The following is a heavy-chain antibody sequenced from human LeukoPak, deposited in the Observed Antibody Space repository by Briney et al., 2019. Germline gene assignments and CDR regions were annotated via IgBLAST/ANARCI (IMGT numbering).Heavy chain of an antibody. V-gene: IGHV4-34*01. D-gene: IGHD3-22*01. CDR2: INHSGST. Sequence: PSETLSLTCAVYSGSFSGYYWSWMRQPPGKGRVWIGEINHSGSTNYNPSLKSRVTITVDTSNNQFSLKLSSVTAADTIVYHWASRFSGYYPHYFYYWGQGTPVTVSS. J-gene: IGHJ4*02. CDR3: ASRFSGYYPHYFYY. CDR1: SGSFSGYY.